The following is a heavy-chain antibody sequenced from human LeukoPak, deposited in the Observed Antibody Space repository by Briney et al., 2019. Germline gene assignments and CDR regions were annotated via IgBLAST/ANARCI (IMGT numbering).Heavy chain of an antibody. J-gene: IGHJ4*02. D-gene: IGHD1-1*01. Sequence: GGSLRLSCTASGFPLSSYSINWVRQAPGKGLEWISYISSSSSDIYYLDSVQGRLTVSRDNERNSLFLQIDSPRAEDTAVYYCVRVKGTYFDYWGQGSLVTVSS. CDR1: GFPLSSYS. CDR3: VRVKGTYFDY. V-gene: IGHV3-48*01. CDR2: ISSSSSDI.